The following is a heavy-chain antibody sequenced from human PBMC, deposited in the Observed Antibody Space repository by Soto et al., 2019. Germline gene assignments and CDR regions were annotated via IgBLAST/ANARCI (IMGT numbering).Heavy chain of an antibody. Sequence: DVQLVETGGGLIQPGGSLRLSCAASGLTVSTNYLSWVRQAPGKGLEWVSIIYSDGSTFYGGSLRGRFTISRDNSKNTLYLQRDSLRAEDTAVYYCARARDSTTGTRINTMDVWGQGTTVTVSS. CDR3: ARARDSTTGTRINTMDV. D-gene: IGHD4-4*01. CDR1: GLTVSTNY. J-gene: IGHJ6*02. CDR2: IYSDGST. V-gene: IGHV3-53*02.